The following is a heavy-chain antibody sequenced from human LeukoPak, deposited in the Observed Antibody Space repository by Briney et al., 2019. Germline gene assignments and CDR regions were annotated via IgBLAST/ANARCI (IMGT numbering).Heavy chain of an antibody. Sequence: GGSLRLSCAASGFTSSDHYMDWVRQSPGKGLEWVGRIKSKTDGGTTDYAAPVKGRFTISRDDSKNTLYLQMNSLKTEDTAVYYCTTDQRGYDYWGQGTLVTVSS. CDR3: TTDQRGYDY. D-gene: IGHD3-10*01. J-gene: IGHJ4*02. V-gene: IGHV3-15*01. CDR2: IKSKTDGGTT. CDR1: GFTSSDHY.